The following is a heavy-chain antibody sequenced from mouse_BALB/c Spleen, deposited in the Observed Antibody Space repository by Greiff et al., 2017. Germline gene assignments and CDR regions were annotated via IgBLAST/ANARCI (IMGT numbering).Heavy chain of an antibody. CDR3: AREAYYGNYPYYFDY. J-gene: IGHJ2*01. D-gene: IGHD2-10*01. Sequence: EVKLVESGGGLVKPGGSLKLSCAASGFTFSSYAMSWVRQTPEKRLEWVASISSGGSTYYPDSVKGRFTISRDNARNILYLQMSSLRSEDTAMYYCAREAYYGNYPYYFDYWGQGTTLTVSS. CDR2: ISSGGST. CDR1: GFTFSSYA. V-gene: IGHV5-6-5*01.